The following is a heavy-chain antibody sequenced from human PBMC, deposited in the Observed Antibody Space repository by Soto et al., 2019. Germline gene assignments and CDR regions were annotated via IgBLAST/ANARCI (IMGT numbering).Heavy chain of an antibody. CDR3: ARGYYYDSSVVAFDI. D-gene: IGHD3-22*01. CDR1: GYTFTSYG. J-gene: IGHJ3*02. Sequence: GASVKVSCKASGYTFTSYGISWVRQAPGQGLEWMGWISAYNGNTNYAQKLQGRVTMTTDTSTSTAYMELRSLRSDDTAVYYCARGYYYDSSVVAFDIWGQGTMVTVSS. V-gene: IGHV1-18*01. CDR2: ISAYNGNT.